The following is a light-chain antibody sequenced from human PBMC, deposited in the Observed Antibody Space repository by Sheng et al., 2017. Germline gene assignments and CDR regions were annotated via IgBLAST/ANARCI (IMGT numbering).Light chain of an antibody. CDR2: GAS. Sequence: EIVLTQSPGTLSLSPGERATLSCRASHSLTSSYLAWYQQKPGQAPRLLIYGASRRATGIPDRFTGRGSGTDFTLTISRLEPADFAVYYCQQYGSSLWTFGQGTNVEIK. CDR1: HSLTSSY. V-gene: IGKV3-20*01. J-gene: IGKJ1*01. CDR3: QQYGSSLWT.